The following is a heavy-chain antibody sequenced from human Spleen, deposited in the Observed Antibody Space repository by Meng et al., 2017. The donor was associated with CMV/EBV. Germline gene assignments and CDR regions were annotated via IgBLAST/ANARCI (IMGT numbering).Heavy chain of an antibody. CDR2: ISSSGTSI. CDR1: GFTFSDYH. D-gene: IGHD4-17*01. Sequence: GGSLRLSCDASGFTFSDYHVSWIRQAPGKGLEWLSYISSSGTSIKYAGSVRGRFTISRDNAKNSLYLQMNSLRAEDTAVYYWARVGYGENDAFDIWGQGTMVTVSS. V-gene: IGHV3-11*01. J-gene: IGHJ3*02. CDR3: ARVGYGENDAFDI.